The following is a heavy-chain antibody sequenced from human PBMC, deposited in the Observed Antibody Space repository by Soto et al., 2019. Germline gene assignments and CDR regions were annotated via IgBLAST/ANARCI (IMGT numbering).Heavy chain of an antibody. D-gene: IGHD3-3*01. J-gene: IGHJ5*02. CDR3: ARAMGWSGYYLLRWFDP. Sequence: ASVKVSCKASGYTFINYYIHWVRQAPGQGLEWMAIINPMKGNTNYAQKFQGRVTMTTDTSTSTAYMELRSLRSDDTAMYYCARAMGWSGYYLLRWFDPWGQGTLVTVSS. CDR2: INPMKGNT. V-gene: IGHV1-46*01. CDR1: GYTFINYY.